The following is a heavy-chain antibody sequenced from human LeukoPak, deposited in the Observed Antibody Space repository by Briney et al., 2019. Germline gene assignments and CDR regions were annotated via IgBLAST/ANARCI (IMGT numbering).Heavy chain of an antibody. CDR1: GYSMTSGYY. CDR3: VRDRGSAPRPLDY. Sequence: SETLSLTCNVSGYSMTSGYYWGWIRQPPGKGLEWIGSLYHTGATFYNPSLKSRLTLSVDTSRNQFSLKLTSVTAAHTAVYYCVRDRGSAPRPLDYWGQGMLVTVSS. D-gene: IGHD3-10*01. J-gene: IGHJ4*02. CDR2: LYHTGAT. V-gene: IGHV4-38-2*02.